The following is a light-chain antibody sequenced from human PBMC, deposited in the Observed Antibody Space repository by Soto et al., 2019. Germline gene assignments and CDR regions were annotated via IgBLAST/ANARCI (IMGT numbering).Light chain of an antibody. Sequence: EIVLTQSPATLSLSPGERATLSCRASPSVTNYLAWYQQKPGQAPRLLIYGAFNRATGIPARFSGSGSGTDFTLSISRLEPEDFAVYYCQQYGGSTRTFGQGTKVEIK. CDR3: QQYGGSTRT. V-gene: IGKV3-20*01. CDR2: GAF. CDR1: PSVTNY. J-gene: IGKJ1*01.